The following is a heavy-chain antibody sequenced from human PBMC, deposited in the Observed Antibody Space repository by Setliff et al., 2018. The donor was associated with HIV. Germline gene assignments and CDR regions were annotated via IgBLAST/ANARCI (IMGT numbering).Heavy chain of an antibody. D-gene: IGHD1-26*01. CDR2: ISSSSYI. V-gene: IGHV3-21*01. CDR1: GFTFSSYS. J-gene: IGHJ4*02. Sequence: PGGSLRLSCAASGFTFSSYSTHWVRQAPGKGLEWVSSISSSSYIYYADSVKGRFTISRDNAKISLFLQMNSLRAEDTAVYYCARESKGAMALEIFDYWGQGTLVTVSS. CDR3: ARESKGAMALEIFDY.